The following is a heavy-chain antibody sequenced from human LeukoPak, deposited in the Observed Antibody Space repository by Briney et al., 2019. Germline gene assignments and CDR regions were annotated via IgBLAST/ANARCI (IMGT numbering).Heavy chain of an antibody. V-gene: IGHV1-8*01. Sequence: ASVKVSCKASGYTFTSYDINWVRQATGQGLEWMGWMNANSGNTGYAQKFQGRVTMTRNTSISTAYMELSSLRSEDTGVYYCASGLTGQNWFDPWGQGTLDTVSS. J-gene: IGHJ5*02. CDR2: MNANSGNT. CDR3: ASGLTGQNWFDP. CDR1: GYTFTSYD.